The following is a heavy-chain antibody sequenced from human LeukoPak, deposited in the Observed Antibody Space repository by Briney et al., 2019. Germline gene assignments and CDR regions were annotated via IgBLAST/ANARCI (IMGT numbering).Heavy chain of an antibody. CDR1: GASIRSGDYY. CDR3: ARDCSGGSCYGAFDI. J-gene: IGHJ3*02. V-gene: IGHV4-30-4*01. Sequence: TLSLTCTVSGASIRSGDYYWSWIRQPPGKGLEWIGYIYDSGSTYYNPSLKSRITISVDTSENRFSLKLSSVTATDTAVYYCARDCSGGSCYGAFDIWGQGTMVTVSS. D-gene: IGHD2-15*01. CDR2: IYDSGST.